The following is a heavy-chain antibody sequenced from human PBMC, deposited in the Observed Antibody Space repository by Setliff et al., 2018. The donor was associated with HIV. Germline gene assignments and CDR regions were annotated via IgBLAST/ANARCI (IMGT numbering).Heavy chain of an antibody. D-gene: IGHD4-17*01. J-gene: IGHJ4*02. CDR3: ARGQYGDELFDY. CDR2: INPNTGNT. CDR1: GDTFTGYF. Sequence: GASVKVSCKASGDTFTGYFIHWVRQAPGQGFEWMGWINPNTGNTHYPPSFQGRVTMTRDTSTTTAYMELSSLRSDDTAVYYCARGQYGDELFDYWGQGTLVTVS. V-gene: IGHV1-2*02.